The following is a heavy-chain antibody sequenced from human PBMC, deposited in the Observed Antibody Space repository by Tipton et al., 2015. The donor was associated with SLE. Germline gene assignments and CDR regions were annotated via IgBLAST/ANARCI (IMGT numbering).Heavy chain of an antibody. CDR1: GGSISSGDYY. V-gene: IGHV4-30-2*01. D-gene: IGHD5-12*01. Sequence: TLSLTCTVSGGSISSGDYYWTWIRQPPGKGLEWIGEINHSGSTNYNPSLKSRVTISVDAFKNQFSLRLSSVTAADTAVYYCARGRVATAYYFDYWGQGTLVTVSS. CDR2: INHSGST. J-gene: IGHJ4*02. CDR3: ARGRVATAYYFDY.